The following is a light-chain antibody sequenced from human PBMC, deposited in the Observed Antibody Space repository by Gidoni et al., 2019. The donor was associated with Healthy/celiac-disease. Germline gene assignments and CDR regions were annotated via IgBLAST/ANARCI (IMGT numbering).Light chain of an antibody. CDR3: QQYNNWPWT. CDR2: GSS. J-gene: IGKJ1*01. CDR1: QSVSSN. V-gene: IGKV3-15*01. Sequence: EIVMTQSPATLSVSPGERATLSCRASQSVSSNLAWYQQKPGQDPRLLIYGSSTRATGIPARFSGSGSGTEFTLTISSLHSEDFAVYYCQQYNNWPWTFGQGTKVEIK.